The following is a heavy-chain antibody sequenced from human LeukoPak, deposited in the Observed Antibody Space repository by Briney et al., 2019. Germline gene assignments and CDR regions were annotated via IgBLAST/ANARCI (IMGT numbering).Heavy chain of an antibody. V-gene: IGHV3-9*01. Sequence: QPGGSLRLSCAASGFTFDDYAMHWVRQAPGKGLEWVSGISWNSGSIGYADSVKGRFTISRGNAKNSLYLQMNSLRAEDTALYYCAKEGYYYGMDVWGQGTTVTVSS. CDR3: AKEGYYYGMDV. J-gene: IGHJ6*02. CDR1: GFTFDDYA. CDR2: ISWNSGSI.